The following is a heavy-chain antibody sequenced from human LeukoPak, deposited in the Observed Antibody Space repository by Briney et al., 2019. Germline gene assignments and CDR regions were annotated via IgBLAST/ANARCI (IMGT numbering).Heavy chain of an antibody. V-gene: IGHV1-2*02. CDR2: INPNSGGT. D-gene: IGHD3-22*01. CDR3: ATEISSGYYFDAFDI. J-gene: IGHJ3*02. Sequence: ASVKVSCKASGYTFTGYYMHWVRQAPGQGLEWMGWINPNSGGTNYAQKFQGRVTMTRDTSISTAYMELSRLRSDDTAVYYCATEISSGYYFDAFDIWGQGTMVTVSS. CDR1: GYTFTGYY.